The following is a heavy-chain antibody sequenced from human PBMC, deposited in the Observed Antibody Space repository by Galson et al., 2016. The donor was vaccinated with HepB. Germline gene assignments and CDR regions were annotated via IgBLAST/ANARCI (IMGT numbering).Heavy chain of an antibody. CDR2: ISSSGSTI. V-gene: IGHV3-48*02. CDR1: GFTFSSYS. CDR3: ARDRSGGSSSWYFDP. D-gene: IGHD6-13*01. Sequence: SLRLSCAASGFTFSSYSMNWVRQAPGKGLEWVSYISSSGSTIYYADSVKGRFTISRDNAKNSLYLQMNSLRDEDTAVYYCARDRSGGSSSWYFDPWGQGTKVTVSS. J-gene: IGHJ3*01.